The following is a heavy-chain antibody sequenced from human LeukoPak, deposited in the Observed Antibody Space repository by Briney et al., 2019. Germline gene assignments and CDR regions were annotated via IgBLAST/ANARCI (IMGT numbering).Heavy chain of an antibody. V-gene: IGHV5-51*01. D-gene: IGHD1-7*01. J-gene: IGHJ6*03. CDR2: IYPGDSDT. CDR1: GYSFASYW. Sequence: GESLKISCKGSGYSFASYWIGWVRQMPGKGLEWMGIIYPGDSDTRYSPSFQGQVTISADKSISTAYLQWSSLKASDTAMYYCARHQNYDYYYYYMDVWGKGTTVTVSS. CDR3: ARHQNYDYYYYYMDV.